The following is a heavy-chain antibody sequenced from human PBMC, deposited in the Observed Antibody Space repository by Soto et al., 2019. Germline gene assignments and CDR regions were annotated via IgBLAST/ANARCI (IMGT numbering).Heavy chain of an antibody. J-gene: IGHJ4*02. Sequence: QVQLVESGGGVVQPGRSLRLSCAASGFSFSSYGMHWVRQAPGKGLEWVAVIWYDGSNKYYADSVKGRFTISRDNSKNTLYLQTNSLRAEDTAVYCCSRDWLGIEGLDGGQGTLVTAS. CDR1: GFSFSSYG. V-gene: IGHV3-33*01. D-gene: IGHD6-13*01. CDR3: SRDWLGIEGLD. CDR2: IWYDGSNK.